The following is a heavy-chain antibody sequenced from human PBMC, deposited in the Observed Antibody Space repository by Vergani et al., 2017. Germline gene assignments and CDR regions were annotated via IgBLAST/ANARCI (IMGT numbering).Heavy chain of an antibody. CDR3: ARGTPFGMFDS. J-gene: IGHJ4*02. V-gene: IGHV4-61*02. CDR1: GASINSGSYY. Sequence: QVQLQESGPGRVKPSQTLSLTCSVSGASINSGSYYWSWVRQPAGKELEWIGHVYPGGSTEYNPSLESRVTVSGDSSKNQFSLRLRSLTAAYTAVYFCARGTPFGMFDSWGRGILVSVSS. CDR2: VYPGGST. D-gene: IGHD3-3*01.